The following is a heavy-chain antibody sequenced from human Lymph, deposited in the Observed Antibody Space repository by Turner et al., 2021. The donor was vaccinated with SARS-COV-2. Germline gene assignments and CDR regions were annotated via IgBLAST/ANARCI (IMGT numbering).Heavy chain of an antibody. V-gene: IGHV4-30-4*01. CDR3: ARVVVLRRAYYDY. CDR1: GGSISRGDYY. CDR2: IYCSGST. Sequence: QVQLQESGPGLGKPSQTLSLACTVSGGSISRGDYYWCWIPQPPGKGLEWIGYIYCSGSTYYNPSLKSRVTISVDTSKNQFSLKLSSVTAADTAVYYCARVVVLRRAYYDYWGQGTLVTVSS. J-gene: IGHJ4*02. D-gene: IGHD2-8*01.